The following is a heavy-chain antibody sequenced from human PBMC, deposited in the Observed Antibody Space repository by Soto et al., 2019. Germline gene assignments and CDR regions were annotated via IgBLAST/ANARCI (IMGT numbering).Heavy chain of an antibody. J-gene: IGHJ4*02. Sequence: VGSLRLSCAASGFTFSSYAMSWVRQAPGKGLDWVSSVSGDGGSAYYADSVKGRFTISRGNFGNNMYLQMSSLRAEDTAIYYCAKVNYPYYDRGPYYFDHWGQGALVTVSS. CDR1: GFTFSSYA. V-gene: IGHV3-23*01. CDR2: VSGDGGSA. D-gene: IGHD3-22*01. CDR3: AKVNYPYYDRGPYYFDH.